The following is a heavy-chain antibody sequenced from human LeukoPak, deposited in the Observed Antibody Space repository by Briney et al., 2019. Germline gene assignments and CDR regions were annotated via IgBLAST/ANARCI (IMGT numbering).Heavy chain of an antibody. Sequence: SETLSLTCAVNGGSFSGYCWSWIRQPPGKGLEWIGEINHSGSTIYTPSLKSRVTISVDTFKNQFSLKLSSVTAADTAVYYCARGYGSGSYYGYWGQGTLAAVSS. V-gene: IGHV4-34*01. J-gene: IGHJ4*02. D-gene: IGHD3-10*01. CDR2: INHSGST. CDR1: GGSFSGYC. CDR3: ARGYGSGSYYGY.